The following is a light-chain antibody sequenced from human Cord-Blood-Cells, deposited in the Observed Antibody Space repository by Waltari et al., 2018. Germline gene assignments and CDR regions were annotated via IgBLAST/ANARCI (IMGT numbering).Light chain of an antibody. CDR3: QQYNSDSRT. Sequence: DIQMTQSPSTLSASVGDRVTITCRASQSISSWLAWYQQKPGKAPKLLISKASSLESGVQSRFSGSGAEKEFTLTISSLQPDDFATYYCQQYNSDSRTFGQGTKVEIK. J-gene: IGKJ1*01. V-gene: IGKV1-5*03. CDR1: QSISSW. CDR2: KAS.